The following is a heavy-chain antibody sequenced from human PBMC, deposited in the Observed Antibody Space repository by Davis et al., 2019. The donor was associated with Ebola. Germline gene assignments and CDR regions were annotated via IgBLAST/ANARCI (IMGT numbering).Heavy chain of an antibody. CDR2: IYYSGST. Sequence: MPSETLSLTFTVSGGSISSYYWSWIRQPPGKGLEWIGYIYYSGSTNYNPSLKSRVTISVDTSKNQFSLKLSSVTAADTAVYYCARPAHLYSSSWYWFDPWGQGTLVTVSS. J-gene: IGHJ5*02. CDR3: ARPAHLYSSSWYWFDP. V-gene: IGHV4-59*08. D-gene: IGHD6-13*01. CDR1: GGSISSYY.